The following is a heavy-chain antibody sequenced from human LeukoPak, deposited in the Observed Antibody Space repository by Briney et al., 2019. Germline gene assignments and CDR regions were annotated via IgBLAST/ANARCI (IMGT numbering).Heavy chain of an antibody. CDR1: GFTFSDYY. J-gene: IGHJ4*02. CDR2: ISGSGDDI. CDR3: AKDVARFCTDGICYR. Sequence: GGSLRLSCAASGFTFSDYYMSWIRQAPGKGLEWVSGISGSGDDIHYADSVKGRFTISRDNSKNTLYLQMNSLRAEDTAVYYCAKDVARFCTDGICYRWGQGTLVTVSS. V-gene: IGHV3-23*01. D-gene: IGHD2-8*01.